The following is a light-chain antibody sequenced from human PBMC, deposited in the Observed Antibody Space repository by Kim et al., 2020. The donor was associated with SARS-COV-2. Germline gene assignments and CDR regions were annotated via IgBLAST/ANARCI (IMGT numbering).Light chain of an antibody. CDR1: QGVSTV. J-gene: IGKJ3*01. V-gene: IGKV3-11*01. CDR2: DAS. Sequence: LAPGERATLSCRASQGVSTVLAWYQQKPGQAPRLLIHDASNRANGIPARFSLRGSGTDFTPPLCTLEPGACAVYYRQQNISSPFTFGPGTKVDIK. CDR3: QQNISSPFT.